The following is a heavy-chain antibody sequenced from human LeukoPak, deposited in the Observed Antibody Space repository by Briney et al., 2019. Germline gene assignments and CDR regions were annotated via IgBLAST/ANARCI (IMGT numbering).Heavy chain of an antibody. D-gene: IGHD6-19*01. CDR1: GGSISSYIYY. CDR2: FYSSGST. V-gene: IGHV4-39*01. CDR3: ARGAVVGTLDGFDI. Sequence: SETLSLTCTVSGGSISSYIYYWGWIRQPPGKGLEWIGSFYSSGSTYYHPSLKSRVTISVDTSRNQFSLKLSSVTAADTAAYYCARGAVVGTLDGFDIWGQGTMVTVSS. J-gene: IGHJ3*02.